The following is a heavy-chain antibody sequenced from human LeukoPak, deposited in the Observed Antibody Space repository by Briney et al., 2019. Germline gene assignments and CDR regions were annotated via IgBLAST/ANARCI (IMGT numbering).Heavy chain of an antibody. J-gene: IGHJ4*02. CDR2: IITIFGTA. V-gene: IGHV1-69*13. D-gene: IGHD6-19*01. Sequence: SVKVSCKASGGTFSSYAISWVRQAPGQGLEWMGGIITIFGTANYAQKFQGRVTITADESTSTAYMELSSLRSEDTAVYYCAREAVAGSAFGYWGQGTLVTVSS. CDR1: GGTFSSYA. CDR3: AREAVAGSAFGY.